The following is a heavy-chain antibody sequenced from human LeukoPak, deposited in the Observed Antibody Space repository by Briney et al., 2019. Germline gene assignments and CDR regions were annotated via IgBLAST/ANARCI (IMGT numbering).Heavy chain of an antibody. D-gene: IGHD3-10*01. CDR2: IYYSGST. V-gene: IGHV4-59*08. J-gene: IGHJ4*02. CDR1: GGSSSSYY. CDR3: ARLGESTHY. Sequence: SETLSLTCTVSGGSSSSYYWSWIRQPPGKGLEWIGYIYYSGSTNYNPSLKSRVTISVDTSKNQFSLKLSSVTAADTAVYYCARLGESTHYWGQGTLVTVSS.